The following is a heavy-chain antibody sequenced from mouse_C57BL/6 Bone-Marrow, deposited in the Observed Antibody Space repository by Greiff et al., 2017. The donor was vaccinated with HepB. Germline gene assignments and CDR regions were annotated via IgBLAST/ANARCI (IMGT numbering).Heavy chain of an antibody. D-gene: IGHD1-1*01. V-gene: IGHV6-6*01. J-gene: IGHJ1*03. CDR2: IRNKANNHAT. Sequence: EVQVVESGGGLVQPGGSMKLSCAASGFTFSDAWMDWVRQSPEKGLEWVAEIRNKANNHATYYAESVKGRFTISRDDSKSSVYLQMNSLRAEDTGIYYCTRKTTVVYWYFGVWGTGTPATVSS. CDR3: TRKTTVVYWYFGV. CDR1: GFTFSDAW.